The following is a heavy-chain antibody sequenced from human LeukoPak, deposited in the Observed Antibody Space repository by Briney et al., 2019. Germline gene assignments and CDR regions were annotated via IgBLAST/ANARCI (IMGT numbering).Heavy chain of an antibody. Sequence: GRSVRLSCAASGFTFDDYAMHWVRQAPGKGLEWVSRITWNSGSIGYADSGKGRFTISRDNAKNSLYLQMNSLRAEDTALYYCAKKGTAATLDYWGQGTLVTVSS. V-gene: IGHV3-9*01. D-gene: IGHD2-15*01. CDR2: ITWNSGSI. J-gene: IGHJ4*02. CDR3: AKKGTAATLDY. CDR1: GFTFDDYA.